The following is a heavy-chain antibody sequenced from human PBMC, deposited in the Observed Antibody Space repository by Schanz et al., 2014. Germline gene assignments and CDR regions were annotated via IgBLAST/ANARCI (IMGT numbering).Heavy chain of an antibody. D-gene: IGHD3-16*01. CDR2: IKQEGDEK. J-gene: IGHJ3*01. Sequence: EGQLVESGGGLVQPGGSLRLSCVVSGFNFRNYWMSWVRQAPGKGLEWVASIKQEGDEKNYVDSVKGRFTISRDNGKKSFYLQISSGGAEDAGVYSCGRDYEVDLSSPRHDAFDVWGQGTVVTVSS. V-gene: IGHV3-7*01. CDR1: GFNFRNYW. CDR3: GRDYEVDLSSPRHDAFDV.